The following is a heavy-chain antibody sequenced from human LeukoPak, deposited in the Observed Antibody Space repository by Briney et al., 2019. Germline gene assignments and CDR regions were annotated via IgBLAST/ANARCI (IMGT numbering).Heavy chain of an antibody. CDR3: ARDGSHLRIAVGDYFDY. CDR1: GESLGGYY. CDR2: IYYSGST. V-gene: IGHV4-34*01. D-gene: IGHD6-19*01. Sequence: SETLSLTCSVYGESLGGYYWTWIRQPPGKGLEWIGSIYYSGSTYYNPSLKSRVTISVDTSKNQFSLKLSSVTAADTAVYYCARDGSHLRIAVGDYFDYWGQGTLVTVSS. J-gene: IGHJ4*02.